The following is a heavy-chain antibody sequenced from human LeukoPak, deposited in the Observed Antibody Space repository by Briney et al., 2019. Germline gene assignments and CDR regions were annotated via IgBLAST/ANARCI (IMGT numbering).Heavy chain of an antibody. CDR1: GFTFSTYA. CDR3: AKALFSHGSGSSSWVFDY. CDR2: ISYDGSYT. Sequence: GRSLGLSCAASGFTFSTYALHWVRQAPGKGLEWVAVISYDGSYTNYADSVKGRLTISRDNSKSTLYLQMNSLRVEDTAVYYCAKALFSHGSGSSSWVFDYWGQGTLVTVSS. D-gene: IGHD3-10*01. J-gene: IGHJ4*02. V-gene: IGHV3-30*18.